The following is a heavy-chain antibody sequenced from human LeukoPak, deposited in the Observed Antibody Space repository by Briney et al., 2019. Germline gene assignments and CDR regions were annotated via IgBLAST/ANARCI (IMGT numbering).Heavy chain of an antibody. CDR2: INTDGSGT. D-gene: IGHD6-13*01. Sequence: GGSLILSCAASGFTFSIYWMHWVRQAPGKGLVWVSRINTDGSGTIYADSVKGRFTISRDNAKNTLYLQMNSLRAEDTAVYYCARAVHISSSLYYFDYWGQGTLVTVSS. J-gene: IGHJ4*02. CDR1: GFTFSIYW. V-gene: IGHV3-74*01. CDR3: ARAVHISSSLYYFDY.